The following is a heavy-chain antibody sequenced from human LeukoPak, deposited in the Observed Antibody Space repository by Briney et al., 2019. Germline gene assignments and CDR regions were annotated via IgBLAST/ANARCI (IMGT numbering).Heavy chain of an antibody. J-gene: IGHJ6*03. V-gene: IGHV4-34*01. D-gene: IGHD2-15*01. CDR1: DGSFSGYY. CDR2: INHSGST. Sequence: SETLSLTCAVYDGSFSGYYWSWIRQPPGKGLEWIGEINHSGSTNYNPSLKSRVTISVDTSKNQFSLKLSSVTAADTAVYYCARVSFFRWAATRPSYYYYYMDVWGQGTTVTISS. CDR3: ARVSFFRWAATRPSYYYYYMDV.